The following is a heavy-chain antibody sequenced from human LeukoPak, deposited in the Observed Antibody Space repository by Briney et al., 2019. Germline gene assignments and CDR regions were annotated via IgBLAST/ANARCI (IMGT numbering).Heavy chain of an antibody. CDR3: ARGQSMYY. D-gene: IGHD2-8*01. J-gene: IGHJ4*02. CDR2: ISPHSHTT. CDR1: GDTFASFG. Sequence: ASVKVSCKASGDTFASFGVSWVRQAPGRGLEWVGWISPHSHTTHYAEKVQGRVTMTTDTSTTTVYMELRSLRSDDTAVYFCARGQSMYYWGQGTPVTVSS. V-gene: IGHV1-18*01.